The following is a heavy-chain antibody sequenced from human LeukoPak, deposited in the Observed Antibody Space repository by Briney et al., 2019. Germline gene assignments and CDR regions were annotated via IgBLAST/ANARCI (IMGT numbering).Heavy chain of an antibody. CDR2: IHYSGST. Sequence: RASETLSLTCTVSGGSISSGSYYCSWIRQHPGKGLEWIGYIHYSGSTYYNPSLKSRVTISIEKSKNQFSLRLTSVTAADTAVYYCARGGLTFGGNWGQGTLVTVSS. CDR1: GGSISSGSYY. D-gene: IGHD3-16*01. V-gene: IGHV4-31*03. CDR3: ARGGLTFGGN. J-gene: IGHJ4*02.